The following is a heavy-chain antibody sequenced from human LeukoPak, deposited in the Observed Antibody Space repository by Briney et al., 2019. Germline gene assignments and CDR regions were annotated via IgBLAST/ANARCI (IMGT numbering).Heavy chain of an antibody. J-gene: IGHJ3*02. CDR3: ALPLRMVTYDAFDI. V-gene: IGHV3-48*01. Sequence: GGSLRLSCAASGFTFSSYSMNRVRPGPGKGLGWGSYISSSGSTIYYAAAVRRRFTISRDNSKNTLYLKINSLRAEDTAAYYCALPLRMVTYDAFDIWGQGTMVTVSS. CDR1: GFTFSSYS. D-gene: IGHD2-8*01. CDR2: ISSSGSTI.